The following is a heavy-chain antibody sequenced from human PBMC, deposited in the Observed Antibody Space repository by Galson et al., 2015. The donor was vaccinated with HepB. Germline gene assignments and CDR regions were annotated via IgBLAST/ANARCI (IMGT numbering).Heavy chain of an antibody. J-gene: IGHJ4*02. CDR1: GFTFSSYS. CDR2: ISSSSSYI. CDR3: TRDYRKYYYDSSGYYFDY. Sequence: SLRLSCAASGFTFSSYSMNWVRQAPGKGLEWVSSISSSSSYIYYADSVKGRFTISRDNAKNSLYLQMNSLRAEDTAVYYCTRDYRKYYYDSSGYYFDYWGQGTLVTVSS. D-gene: IGHD3-22*01. V-gene: IGHV3-21*01.